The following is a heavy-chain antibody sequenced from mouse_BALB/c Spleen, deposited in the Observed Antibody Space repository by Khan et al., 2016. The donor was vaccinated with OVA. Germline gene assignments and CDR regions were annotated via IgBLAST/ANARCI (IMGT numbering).Heavy chain of an antibody. Sequence: QVQLQQPGAELVKAGASVKMSCKASGYTFTSYWMHWVKQRLGQGLEWFAETNPTNGRTYYNEKFKSKATLTVDKSSSTAYMLHNGPTLEDSAVYYWARSKKIVATYFDYWGQGTTLTVSS. J-gene: IGHJ2*01. CDR3: ARSKKIVATYFDY. CDR1: GYTFTSYW. CDR2: TNPTNGRT. D-gene: IGHD1-1*01. V-gene: IGHV1S81*02.